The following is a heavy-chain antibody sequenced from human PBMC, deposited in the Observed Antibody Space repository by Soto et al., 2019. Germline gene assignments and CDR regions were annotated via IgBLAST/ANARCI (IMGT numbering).Heavy chain of an antibody. Sequence: GASVKVSCKASGYTFTSYYMHWVRQAPGQGLEWMGIINPSGGSTSYAQKFQGRVTMTRDTSTSTVYMELSSLRSEDTAVYYCARRFGESLYYYYYMDVWGKGTTVTVSS. D-gene: IGHD3-10*01. J-gene: IGHJ6*03. CDR3: ARRFGESLYYYYYMDV. CDR2: INPSGGST. CDR1: GYTFTSYY. V-gene: IGHV1-46*03.